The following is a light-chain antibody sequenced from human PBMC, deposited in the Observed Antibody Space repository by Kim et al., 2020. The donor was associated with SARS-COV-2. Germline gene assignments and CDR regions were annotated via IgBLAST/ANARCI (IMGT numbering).Light chain of an antibody. CDR1: QGISSY. J-gene: IGKJ1*01. Sequence: DIQMTQSPSSLSASVGDRVTITCRASQGISSYVAWYQQKPGKAPKLLIYAASVLHSGVPSRFSGSGYGTHFTLTISSLQPEDVATYYCQRYFSAPRTFGQGTKVDIK. CDR2: AAS. V-gene: IGKV1-27*01. CDR3: QRYFSAPRT.